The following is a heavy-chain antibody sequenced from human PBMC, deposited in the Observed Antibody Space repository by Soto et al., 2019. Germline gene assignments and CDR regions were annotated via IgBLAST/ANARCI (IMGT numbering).Heavy chain of an antibody. CDR1: GFTVSNNY. J-gene: IGHJ4*02. V-gene: IGHV3-53*01. Sequence: EVQLVESGGGLIQPGGSLRLSCAVSGFTVSNNYMSWVRQAPGKGLEGVSVIYSGGYTAYGDSVKGRFTISRDNSKNTLYLKRKRRGADDPPVFYGAPRPGGGGYWGQGTLVTVSS. CDR2: IYSGGYT. CDR3: APRPGGGGY. D-gene: IGHD3-10*01.